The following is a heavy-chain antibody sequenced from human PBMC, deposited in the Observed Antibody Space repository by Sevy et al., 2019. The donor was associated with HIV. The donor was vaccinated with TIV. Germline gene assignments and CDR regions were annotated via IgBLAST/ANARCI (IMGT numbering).Heavy chain of an antibody. Sequence: SETLSLTCTVSGGSISTYYWSWVRQPAGKGLEWIGRIYTSGYTNYNPSLNSRVTMSIGTSKNQFSLKLSSVTAADTALYYCARTVAPAIRGAFDIWGQGTMVTVSS. CDR3: ARTVAPAIRGAFDI. D-gene: IGHD2-21*02. V-gene: IGHV4-4*07. J-gene: IGHJ3*02. CDR1: GGSISTYY. CDR2: IYTSGYT.